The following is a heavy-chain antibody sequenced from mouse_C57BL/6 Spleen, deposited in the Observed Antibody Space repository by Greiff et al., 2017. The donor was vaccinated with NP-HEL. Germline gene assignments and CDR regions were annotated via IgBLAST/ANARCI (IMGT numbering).Heavy chain of an antibody. D-gene: IGHD1-1*01. CDR3: ARSGKGYFDV. Sequence: VQLQQPGAELVMPGASVKLSCKASGYTFTSYWMHWVKQRPGQGLEWIGEIDPSDSYTNYNQKFKGKSTLTVDKSSSTAYMQLSSLTSEDSAVDYCARSGKGYFDVWGTGTTVTVAS. J-gene: IGHJ1*03. V-gene: IGHV1-69*01. CDR1: GYTFTSYW. CDR2: IDPSDSYT.